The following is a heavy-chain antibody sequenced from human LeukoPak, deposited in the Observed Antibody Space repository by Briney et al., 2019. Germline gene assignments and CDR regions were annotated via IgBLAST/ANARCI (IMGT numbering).Heavy chain of an antibody. CDR2: INHIGST. Sequence: SETLSLTCAVYGGSFSGYYWSWIRQPPGKGLEWIGEINHIGSTNYNPSLKSRVTISVDTSKNQFSLKLSSVTAADTAVYYCASLVGATSRTFDYWGQGTLVTVSS. V-gene: IGHV4-34*01. J-gene: IGHJ4*02. D-gene: IGHD1-26*01. CDR1: GGSFSGYY. CDR3: ASLVGATSRTFDY.